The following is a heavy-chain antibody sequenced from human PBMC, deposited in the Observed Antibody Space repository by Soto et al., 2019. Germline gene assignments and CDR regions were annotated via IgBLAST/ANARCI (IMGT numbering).Heavy chain of an antibody. CDR1: GFSLSTSGVG. CDR3: AHGSIAARWGY. J-gene: IGHJ4*02. Sequence: QITLKESGPTLVKPTQTLTLTCTFSGFSLSTSGVGVGWIRQPPGKALEWLALIYWDDDKRYSPSLKSRLPITKDTSKHPVVLTMTHMDPVDTATYFCAHGSIAARWGYWGQGTLVTVSS. D-gene: IGHD6-6*01. CDR2: IYWDDDK. V-gene: IGHV2-5*02.